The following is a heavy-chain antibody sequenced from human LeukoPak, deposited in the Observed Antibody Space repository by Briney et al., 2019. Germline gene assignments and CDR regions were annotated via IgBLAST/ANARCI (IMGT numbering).Heavy chain of an antibody. CDR1: GYTFIGYY. J-gene: IGHJ4*02. CDR3: ATPGVGATHVY. Sequence: ASVKVSCKASGYTFIGYYMHWVRRAPGQGLEWMGRINPNSGGTNYAQKFQGRVTMTRDTSISTAYMELSRLRSDDTAVYYCATPGVGATHVYWGQGTLVTVSS. V-gene: IGHV1-2*06. D-gene: IGHD1-26*01. CDR2: INPNSGGT.